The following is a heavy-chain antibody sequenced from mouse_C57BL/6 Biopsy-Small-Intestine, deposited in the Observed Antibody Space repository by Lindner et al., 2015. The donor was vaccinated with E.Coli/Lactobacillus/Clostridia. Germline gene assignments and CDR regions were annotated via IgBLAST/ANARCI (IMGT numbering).Heavy chain of an antibody. V-gene: IGHV5-4*01. CDR3: ARDDYYGSSYRAMDY. D-gene: IGHD1-1*01. J-gene: IGHJ4*01. Sequence: VQLQESGGGLVRPGGSLKLSCAASGFTFSSYAMSWVRQTPEKRLEWVATISDGGSYTYYPDNVKGRFTISRDNAKNNLYLQMSHLKSEDTAMYYCARDDYYGSSYRAMDYWGQGTSVTVSS. CDR2: ISDGGSYT. CDR1: GFTFSSYA.